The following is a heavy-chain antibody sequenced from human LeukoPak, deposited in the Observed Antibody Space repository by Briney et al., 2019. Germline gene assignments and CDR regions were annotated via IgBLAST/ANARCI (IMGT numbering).Heavy chain of an antibody. V-gene: IGHV3-21*01. J-gene: IGHJ4*02. CDR1: GFTFSSYS. Sequence: GGSLRLSCAASGFTFSSYSMEWVRQAPGKGLEWVSSISSSSSCIYYADSVKGRFTISRDNAKNSLYLQMNSLRAEDTAVYYCARDQGYSYDFDYWGQGTLVTVSP. CDR3: ARDQGYSYDFDY. D-gene: IGHD5-18*01. CDR2: ISSSSSCI.